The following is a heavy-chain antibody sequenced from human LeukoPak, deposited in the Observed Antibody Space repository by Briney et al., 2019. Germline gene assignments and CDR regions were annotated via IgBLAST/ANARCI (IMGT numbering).Heavy chain of an antibody. D-gene: IGHD6-13*01. CDR2: TRNKPDSYTT. CDR1: GFTFSDHY. J-gene: IGHJ4*02. CDR3: ASSIAAAVDY. V-gene: IGHV3-72*01. Sequence: PGASLRLSCAASGFTFSDHYVDWVRQAPGKGLEWVGRTRNKPDSYTTDYAASVKGRFTISRDDSKNSLYLQMNSLKTEDTAVYYCASSIAAAVDYWGQGTLVTVSS.